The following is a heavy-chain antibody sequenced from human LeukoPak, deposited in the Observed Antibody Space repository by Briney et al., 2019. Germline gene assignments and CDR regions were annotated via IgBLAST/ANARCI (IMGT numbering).Heavy chain of an antibody. D-gene: IGHD3-10*01. CDR1: GGSFSGYY. Sequence: PSETLSLTCAVYGGSFSGYYWSWIRQPPGKGLEWIGEINHSGSTNYNPSLKSRVTISVDTSKNQFSLKLSSVTAADTAVYYCARDLTQSLYYYGSGSFPSDYWGQGTLVTVSS. J-gene: IGHJ4*02. CDR3: ARDLTQSLYYYGSGSFPSDY. V-gene: IGHV4-34*01. CDR2: INHSGST.